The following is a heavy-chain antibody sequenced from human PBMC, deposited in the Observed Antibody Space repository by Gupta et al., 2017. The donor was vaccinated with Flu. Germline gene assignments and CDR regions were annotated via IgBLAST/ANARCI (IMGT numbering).Heavy chain of an antibody. V-gene: IGHV2-5*02. CDR2: IYWDDDS. D-gene: IGHD7-27*01. CDR3: AYRQTLGPTGGFVY. Sequence: QITLTESGPTLVKPTQTLTLTCTFSGFSINTDGVGVGWIRQPPGKTLEWLALIYWDDDSRYSPSLKSRLHITMGNVTQVVLTRANMEPEDTATYFCAYRQTLGPTGGFVYWGQGALVTVSS. J-gene: IGHJ4*02. CDR1: GFSINTDGVG.